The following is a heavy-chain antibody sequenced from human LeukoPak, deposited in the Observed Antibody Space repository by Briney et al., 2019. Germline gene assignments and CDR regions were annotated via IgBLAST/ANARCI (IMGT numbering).Heavy chain of an antibody. CDR1: GGSISSGGYY. CDR2: IYYSGST. D-gene: IGHD2-8*01. Sequence: SETLSLTCTVSGGSISSGGYYWSWIRQHPGKGLEWIGYIYYSGSTYYNPSLKSRVTISVDTSENQFSLKLSSVTAADTAVYYCASHSVVLTSTYLDAFDIWGQGTLVTVSS. CDR3: ASHSVVLTSTYLDAFDI. J-gene: IGHJ3*02. V-gene: IGHV4-31*03.